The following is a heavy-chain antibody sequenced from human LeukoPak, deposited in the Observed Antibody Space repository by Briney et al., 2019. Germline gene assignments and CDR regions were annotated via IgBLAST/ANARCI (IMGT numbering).Heavy chain of an antibody. CDR3: ANYGSGSYRFDP. Sequence: SETLSLTCTVSGGSISSGGYYWSWLRQHPGKGLEWIGYIYYSGSTYYNPSLKSRVTISVDTSKNQFSLKLSSVTAADTAVYYCANYGSGSYRFDPWGQGTLVTVSS. D-gene: IGHD3-10*01. J-gene: IGHJ5*02. CDR2: IYYSGST. V-gene: IGHV4-31*03. CDR1: GGSISSGGYY.